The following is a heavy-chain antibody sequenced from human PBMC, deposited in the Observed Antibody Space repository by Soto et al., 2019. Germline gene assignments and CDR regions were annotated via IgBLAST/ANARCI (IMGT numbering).Heavy chain of an antibody. CDR3: AGVVTRNYYFDY. D-gene: IGHD5-18*01. CDR1: GGTFSSYA. CDR2: IIPIFGTA. J-gene: IGHJ4*02. Sequence: QVQLVQSGAEVKKPGSSVKVSCKASGGTFSSYAISWVRQAPGQGLEWMGGIIPIFGTANYAQKFQGRVMITADESTSTAYMELSRLRSEDTAVYYCAGVVTRNYYFDYWGQGTLVTVSS. V-gene: IGHV1-69*01.